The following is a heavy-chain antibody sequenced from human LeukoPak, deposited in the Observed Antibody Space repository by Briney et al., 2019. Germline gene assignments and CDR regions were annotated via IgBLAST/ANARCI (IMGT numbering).Heavy chain of an antibody. Sequence: GGSLRLSCAASGFTFSDYSMNWVRQAPGKGLEWISYIGIDSGNTNYADSVKGRFTISGDKAKNSLCLQMNSLRVEDTAVYYCARDYKYAFDNWGQGTLVTVSS. V-gene: IGHV3-48*01. CDR1: GFTFSDYS. D-gene: IGHD5-24*01. CDR2: IGIDSGNT. J-gene: IGHJ4*02. CDR3: ARDYKYAFDN.